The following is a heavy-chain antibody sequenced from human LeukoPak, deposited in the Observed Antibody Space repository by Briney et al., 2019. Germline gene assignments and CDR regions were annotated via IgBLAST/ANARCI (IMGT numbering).Heavy chain of an antibody. CDR3: ARDIYYGSGSHHLDY. J-gene: IGHJ4*02. V-gene: IGHV3-30*03. CDR1: GFTFSSYG. CDR2: ISYDGSNK. D-gene: IGHD3-10*01. Sequence: GRSLRLSCAASGFTFSSYGMHWVRQAPGKGLEWVAVISYDGSNKYYADSVKGRFTISRDNSKNTLYLQMNSLRAEDTAVYYCARDIYYGSGSHHLDYWGQGTLVTVSS.